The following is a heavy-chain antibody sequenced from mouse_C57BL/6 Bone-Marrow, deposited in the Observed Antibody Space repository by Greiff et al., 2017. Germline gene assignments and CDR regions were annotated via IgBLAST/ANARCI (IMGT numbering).Heavy chain of an antibody. V-gene: IGHV1-58*01. J-gene: IGHJ3*01. D-gene: IGHD2-3*01. CDR3: ARYVGYPWPWFAY. Sequence: VQLQQSGAELVRPGSSVKMSCKTSGYTFTSYGINWVKQRPGQGLEWIGYIYIGNGYTEYNEKVKGKATLTSDTSSSTAYLQLSRLTSEDAAIYFCARYVGYPWPWFAYWGQGTLVTVSA. CDR2: IYIGNGYT. CDR1: GYTFTSYG.